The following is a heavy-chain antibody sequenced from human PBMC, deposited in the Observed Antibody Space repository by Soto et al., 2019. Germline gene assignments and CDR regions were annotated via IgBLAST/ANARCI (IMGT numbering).Heavy chain of an antibody. Sequence: QVQLVQSGAEVKKPGASVKVSCKTSGYTFTGYGINCVRQAPGQGLEWMGWISVVNVNTKYGQNIQDRVIMTTDTSTSTAYMELRSRRSDDTAVYFCGRDGSGGIIESWGQGTMLIVSS. D-gene: IGHD2-15*01. CDR1: GYTFTGYG. J-gene: IGHJ3*01. V-gene: IGHV1-18*01. CDR2: ISVVNVNT. CDR3: GRDGSGGIIES.